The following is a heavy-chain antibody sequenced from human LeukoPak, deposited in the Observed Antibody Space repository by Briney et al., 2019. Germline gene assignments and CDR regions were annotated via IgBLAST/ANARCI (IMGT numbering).Heavy chain of an antibody. Sequence: SETLSLTCTVSGGSISSYYWSWIRQPPGKGLEWIGYIYYSESTNYNPSLKSRVTISVDTSKNQFSLKLSSVTAADTAVYYCARETRYCSGGSCYNWFDPWGQGTLVTVSS. J-gene: IGHJ5*02. CDR3: ARETRYCSGGSCYNWFDP. D-gene: IGHD2-15*01. CDR2: IYYSEST. CDR1: GGSISSYY. V-gene: IGHV4-59*01.